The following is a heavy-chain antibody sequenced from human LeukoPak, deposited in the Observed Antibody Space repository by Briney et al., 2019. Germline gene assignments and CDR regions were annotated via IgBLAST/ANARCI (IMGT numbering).Heavy chain of an antibody. CDR2: IYYSGST. CDR3: ARQSGGQYYDSSGYYFGY. V-gene: IGHV4-59*08. J-gene: IGHJ4*02. Sequence: SETLSLTCTVSGGSISSYYWSWIRQPPRRGLEWIGYIYYSGSTNYNPSLKSRVTISVDTSKNQFSLKLSSVTAADTAVYYCARQSGGQYYDSSGYYFGYWGQGTLVTVSS. CDR1: GGSISSYY. D-gene: IGHD3-22*01.